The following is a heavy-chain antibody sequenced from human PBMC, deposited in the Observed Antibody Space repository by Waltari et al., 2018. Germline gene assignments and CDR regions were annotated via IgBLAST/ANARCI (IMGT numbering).Heavy chain of an antibody. CDR3: ARDDGDYGGIDY. Sequence: QVQLQQWGAGLLKPSETLSLTCAVYGGSFSGYYWSWIRQPPGKGLEWIGEINHSGSTNYNPSLKSRVTISVDTAKNQFSLKLSSVTAADTAVYYCARDDGDYGGIDYWGQGTLVTVSS. J-gene: IGHJ4*02. V-gene: IGHV4-34*01. CDR1: GGSFSGYY. D-gene: IGHD4-17*01. CDR2: INHSGST.